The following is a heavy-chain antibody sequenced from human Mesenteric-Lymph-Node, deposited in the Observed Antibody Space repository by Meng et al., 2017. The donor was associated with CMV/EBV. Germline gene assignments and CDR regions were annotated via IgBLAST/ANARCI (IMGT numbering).Heavy chain of an antibody. CDR1: GFTFRSYA. J-gene: IGHJ5*02. Sequence: AASGFTFRSYAMSCVRQAPGKGLDWVAGISGSGSTTKYAASVEGRFTISRDNSNDTLFLQMNSLRVEDTALYYCAKDMWEYQLPDGSWGQGTLVTVSS. CDR2: ISGSGSTT. D-gene: IGHD2-2*01. CDR3: AKDMWEYQLPDGS. V-gene: IGHV3-23*01.